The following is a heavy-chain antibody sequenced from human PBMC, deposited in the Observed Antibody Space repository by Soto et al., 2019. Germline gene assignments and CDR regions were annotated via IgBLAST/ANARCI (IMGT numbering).Heavy chain of an antibody. CDR3: ARVRIHPYYDILTGHFDY. CDR2: ISAYNGNT. Sequence: ASVKVSCKASGYTFTSYGISWVRQAPGQGLEWMGWISAYNGNTNYAQKLQGRVTMTTDTSTSTAYMELRSLRSDDTAVYYCARVRIHPYYDILTGHFDYWGQGTLVTVSS. CDR1: GYTFTSYG. J-gene: IGHJ4*02. D-gene: IGHD3-9*01. V-gene: IGHV1-18*01.